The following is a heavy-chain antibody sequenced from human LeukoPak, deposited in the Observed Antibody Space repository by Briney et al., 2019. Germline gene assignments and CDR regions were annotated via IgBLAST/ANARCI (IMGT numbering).Heavy chain of an antibody. CDR2: IYYSGST. CDR1: GGSISSSSYY. CDR3: ARRAYSRAAFDY. V-gene: IGHV4-39*01. J-gene: IGHJ4*02. D-gene: IGHD6-13*01. Sequence: PSETLSHTCTVSGGSISSSSYYWGWIRQPPGKGLEWIGSIYYSGSTYYNPSLKSRVTISVDTSKDQFSLQLTSVTAADTAVYYCARRAYSRAAFDYWGQGTLVTVSS.